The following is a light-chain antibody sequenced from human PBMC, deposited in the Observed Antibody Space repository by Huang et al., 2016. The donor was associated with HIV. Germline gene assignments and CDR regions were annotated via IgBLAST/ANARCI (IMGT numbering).Light chain of an antibody. CDR1: RSVSTN. V-gene: IGKV3-15*01. CDR2: RSS. Sequence: EIVMTQSPATLSVSPGERVTLYCRANRSVSTNLAWYQQRPGQAPRLLIYRSSTRAPGIPARFSGSGSGTDFSLTISSLQSEDFALYYCHQYNNWLLSFGGGTRVDI. CDR3: HQYNNWLLS. J-gene: IGKJ4*01.